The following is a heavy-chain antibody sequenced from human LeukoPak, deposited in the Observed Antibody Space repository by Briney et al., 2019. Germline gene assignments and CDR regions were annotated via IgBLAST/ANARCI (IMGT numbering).Heavy chain of an antibody. CDR2: INPGGDNT. V-gene: IGHV1-46*01. Sequence: ASVKVSCKASGYTFTNYYIHWVRQAPGQGLEWMGLINPGGDNTDYAQNFQGRVTMTTDTSTSTAYMELRSLRSDDTAVYYCARVTQTDYDFDYWGQGTLVTVSS. J-gene: IGHJ4*02. CDR3: ARVTQTDYDFDY. D-gene: IGHD4-17*01. CDR1: GYTFTNYY.